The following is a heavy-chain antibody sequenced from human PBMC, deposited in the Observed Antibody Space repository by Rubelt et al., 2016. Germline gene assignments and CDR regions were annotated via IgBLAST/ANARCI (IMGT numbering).Heavy chain of an antibody. CDR3: ASRTAMVQIGAFDI. Sequence: QVQLQESGPGLVKPSQTLSLTCTVSGGSISSGGYHWSWIRQHPGKGLEWIGYIYYSGSTYYNPSLKCPVTSSVDTSKNQFSLKLGSLTAADTAVDYCASRTAMVQIGAFDIWGRGTMVTVSS. J-gene: IGHJ3*02. V-gene: IGHV4-31*01. CDR2: IYYSGST. CDR1: GGSISSGGYH. D-gene: IGHD5-18*01.